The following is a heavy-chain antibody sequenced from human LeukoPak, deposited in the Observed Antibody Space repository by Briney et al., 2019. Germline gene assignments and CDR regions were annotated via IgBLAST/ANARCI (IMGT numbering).Heavy chain of an antibody. CDR2: ISSSSSYI. D-gene: IGHD6-13*01. V-gene: IGHV3-21*01. CDR3: ARNPQQQFDAFDI. J-gene: IGHJ3*02. Sequence: GGSLRLSCAASGFTFSSYSMNWVRQAPRKGLEWVSSISSSSSYIYYADSVKGRFTISRDNTKNSLYLQMNSLRAEDTAVYYCARNPQQQFDAFDIWGQGTMVTVSS. CDR1: GFTFSSYS.